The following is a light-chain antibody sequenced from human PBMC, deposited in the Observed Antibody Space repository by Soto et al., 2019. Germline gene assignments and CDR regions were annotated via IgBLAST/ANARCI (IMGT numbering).Light chain of an antibody. CDR2: TAS. J-gene: IGKJ4*01. V-gene: IGKV1-12*01. CDR1: QSISSW. Sequence: DIQMTQSPSSVAASVGDRVTITCRASQSISSWLVWYQQKPRKAPQLLIYTASSLQTGVPSRFRGSGSGTEFTLTISRRHPEDGATYYCQQANIFLLTVGGGTSVDLK. CDR3: QQANIFLLT.